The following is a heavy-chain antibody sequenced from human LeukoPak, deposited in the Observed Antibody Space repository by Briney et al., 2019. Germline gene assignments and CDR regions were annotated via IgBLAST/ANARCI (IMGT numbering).Heavy chain of an antibody. D-gene: IGHD6-13*01. V-gene: IGHV1-2*02. CDR2: INPNSGGT. CDR1: GYTFTGHY. CDR3: AREAAAGLQFDY. J-gene: IGHJ4*02. Sequence: ASVKVSCKASGYTFTGHYMHWVRQAPGQGLEWMGWINPNSGGTNYAQKFQGRVTMTRDTSISTAYMELSRLRSDDTAVYYCAREAAAGLQFDYWGQGTLVTVSS.